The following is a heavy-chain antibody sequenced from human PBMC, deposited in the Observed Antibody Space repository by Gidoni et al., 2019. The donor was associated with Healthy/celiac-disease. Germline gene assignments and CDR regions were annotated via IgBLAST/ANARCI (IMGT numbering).Heavy chain of an antibody. J-gene: IGHJ4*02. D-gene: IGHD3-10*01. Sequence: QVQLVESGGGLVTPGGSLRLSCAASGFTLSDYYMSWIRQARGKGLEWVSKISSSRSYTNYADSVKGRFTISRDNAKNSLYLQINSLRAEDTAVYYCARTSNYGFDYWGQGTLVTVSS. CDR2: ISSSRSYT. V-gene: IGHV3-11*06. CDR1: GFTLSDYY. CDR3: ARTSNYGFDY.